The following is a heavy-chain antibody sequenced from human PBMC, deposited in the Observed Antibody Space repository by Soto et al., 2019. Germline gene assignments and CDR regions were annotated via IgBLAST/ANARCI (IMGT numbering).Heavy chain of an antibody. CDR3: AREYGDPFPSNGFDP. D-gene: IGHD4-17*01. J-gene: IGHJ5*02. V-gene: IGHV4-31*03. Sequence: QVQLQESGPGLVKPSQTLSLTCTVSGGSISSGNYYWSWLRQHPGKGLEWIGYIYHSGSTYYNPSLKSRVTISVDTSTNQFSLKLSSVTAADTAIYYCAREYGDPFPSNGFDPWGQGTLVTVSS. CDR1: GGSISSGNYY. CDR2: IYHSGST.